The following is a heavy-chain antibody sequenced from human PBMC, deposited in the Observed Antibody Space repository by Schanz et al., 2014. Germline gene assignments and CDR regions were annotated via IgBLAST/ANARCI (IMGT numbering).Heavy chain of an antibody. V-gene: IGHV1-18*01. D-gene: IGHD3-10*01. CDR1: GYSFTTYG. J-gene: IGHJ4*02. CDR3: AKYRGYYRVSGSYRELEY. Sequence: QVQLVQSAPEVKKPGASVKVSCKASGYSFTTYGLNWVRQAPGQGPEWMGWISAFDDKTDYAQNFQGRLIMTTDTSTTAVYMELRGLRSDDTAVYYCAKYRGYYRVSGSYRELEYWGQGTLVTVSS. CDR2: ISAFDDKT.